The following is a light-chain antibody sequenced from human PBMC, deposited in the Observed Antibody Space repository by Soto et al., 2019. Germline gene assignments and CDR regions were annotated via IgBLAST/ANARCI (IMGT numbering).Light chain of an antibody. J-gene: IGKJ2*01. CDR1: QGINYY. CDR2: AAT. V-gene: IGKV1-9*01. CDR3: QQYSTYPYI. Sequence: DIQMTQSPSSLSASVGDRVTITCRASQGINYYLSWYQQKPGQAPKLLIYAATTLQSGVPSRFSGSGSGTEFTLTISSLQPDDFATYHCQQYSTYPYIFGQGTKVDIK.